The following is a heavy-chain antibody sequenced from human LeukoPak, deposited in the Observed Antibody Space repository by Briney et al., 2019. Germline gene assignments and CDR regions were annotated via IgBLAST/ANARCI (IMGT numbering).Heavy chain of an antibody. CDR1: GFTFSNYG. CDR3: AKDFQPFQH. Sequence: PGGSLRLSCAASGFTFSNYGMHWVRQAPGKGLEWVAFIRYDGTNKYYADSVKGRLIISRDNSKNTLYLQMNSPRAEDTAVYYCAKDFQPFQHWGQGTLVTVSS. V-gene: IGHV3-30*02. CDR2: IRYDGTNK. J-gene: IGHJ1*01. D-gene: IGHD1-14*01.